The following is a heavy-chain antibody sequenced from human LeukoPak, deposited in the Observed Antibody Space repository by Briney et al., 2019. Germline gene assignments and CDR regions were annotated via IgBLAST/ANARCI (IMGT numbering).Heavy chain of an antibody. CDR3: ARVNQRYYYGSGIYRFYYYGMDV. V-gene: IGHV3-30*04. CDR2: ISYDGRNK. Sequence: HRRSLRLSCAASRYTFSSHVLHWVRPAPGKGLEWVSVISYDGRNKYYADSVKGRFTIYRDNSEKTLYLQMNSLRAEDTAVYYCARVNQRYYYGSGIYRFYYYGMDVWGRGTTVTVSS. D-gene: IGHD3-10*01. J-gene: IGHJ6*02. CDR1: RYTFSSHV.